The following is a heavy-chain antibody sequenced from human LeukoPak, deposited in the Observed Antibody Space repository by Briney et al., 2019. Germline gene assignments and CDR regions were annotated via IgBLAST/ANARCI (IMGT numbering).Heavy chain of an antibody. Sequence: WGSLTLSCAASGFTFSSYWIHWVRQAPGKGLVWVSRIYSDASYYADSVRGRFTISRDNAKNTLYLQMNSLRAEDTAVYYCARDRGTTDSKRGGFDYWGEGTMVTVSS. CDR3: ARDRGTTDSKRGGFDY. D-gene: IGHD1-1*01. CDR2: IYSDAS. CDR1: GFTFSSYW. V-gene: IGHV3-74*01. J-gene: IGHJ4*02.